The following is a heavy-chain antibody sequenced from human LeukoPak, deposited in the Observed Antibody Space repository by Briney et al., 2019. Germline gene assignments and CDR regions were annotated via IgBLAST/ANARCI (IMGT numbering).Heavy chain of an antibody. CDR3: TKGSYYDNSGRAYFDY. D-gene: IGHD3-22*01. CDR1: GFTFTSYA. CDR2: ISASGATT. J-gene: IGHJ4*02. Sequence: QSGGSLRLSCAASGFTFTSYAMNWVRQAPGKGLEWVSVISASGATTDYADSVKGRFTISRDNSKNTLYLQMNSLRAEDTAVYYCTKGSYYDNSGRAYFDYWGQGTLVTVSS. V-gene: IGHV3-23*01.